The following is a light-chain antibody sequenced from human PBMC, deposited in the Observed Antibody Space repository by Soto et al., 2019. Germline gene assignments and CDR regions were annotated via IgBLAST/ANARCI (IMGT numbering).Light chain of an antibody. Sequence: EIVLTQSPGTLSLSPGERATLSCRASQSVRSSYLAWYQQKPGQAPRLLIYGASGRATGIPDRFSGSGSGTDFTLTISRLEPEDFAMYHCQQYGSSPIIFGQGTRLEIK. CDR2: GAS. CDR3: QQYGSSPII. J-gene: IGKJ5*01. V-gene: IGKV3-20*01. CDR1: QSVRSSY.